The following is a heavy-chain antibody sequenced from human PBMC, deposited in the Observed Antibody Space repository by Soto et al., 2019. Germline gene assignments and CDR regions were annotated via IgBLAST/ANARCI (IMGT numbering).Heavy chain of an antibody. CDR3: ARDETTVTTGWFDP. V-gene: IGHV1-18*01. Sequence: ASVKVSCKASGYTFTSYGISWVRQAPGQGLEWMGWISAYNGNTNYAQKLQGRVTMTTDTSTSTAYMEMRSLRSDDTAVYYCARDETTVTTGWFDPWGQGTLVTVSS. D-gene: IGHD4-4*01. CDR2: ISAYNGNT. CDR1: GYTFTSYG. J-gene: IGHJ5*02.